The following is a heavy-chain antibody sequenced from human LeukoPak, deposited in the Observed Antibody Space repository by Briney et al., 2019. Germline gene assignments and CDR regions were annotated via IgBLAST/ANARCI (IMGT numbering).Heavy chain of an antibody. V-gene: IGHV3-9*01. D-gene: IGHD2-8*01. CDR3: ARELVSSGY. CDR2: ISWNSGSI. J-gene: IGHJ4*02. CDR1: GFTFDDYA. Sequence: GRSLRLSCAASGFTFDDYAMHWVRQAPGKGLEWVSGISWNSGSIGYADSVKGRFTISRDNAKNSLYLQMNSLRAEDTAVYYCARELVSSGYWGQGTLVTVSS.